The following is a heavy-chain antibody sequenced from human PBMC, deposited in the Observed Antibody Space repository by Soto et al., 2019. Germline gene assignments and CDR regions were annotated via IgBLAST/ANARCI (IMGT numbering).Heavy chain of an antibody. V-gene: IGHV1-8*01. J-gene: IGHJ6*03. D-gene: IGHD6-13*01. Sequence: APVKASCKASGYTFTSYDINWVRQATGQGLEWMGWMNPNSGNTGYAQKFQGRVTMTRNTSISTAYMELSSLRSEDTAVYYCASGGSSWNGYYYYYMGVWGEGTTVTVSS. CDR1: GYTFTSYD. CDR2: MNPNSGNT. CDR3: ASGGSSWNGYYYYYMGV.